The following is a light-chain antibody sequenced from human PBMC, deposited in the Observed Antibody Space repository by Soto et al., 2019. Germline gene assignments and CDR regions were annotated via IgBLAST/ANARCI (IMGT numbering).Light chain of an antibody. CDR2: GAS. CDR1: QSVTSNY. CDR3: QQYGSSPRT. J-gene: IGKJ1*01. Sequence: IVLTQSPGTLSLSPGERATLSCGASQSVTSNYLAWYQQKPGQAPRLLIYGASTRATGLPARFSGSGSGTDFTLTISRLEPEDFAVYYCQQYGSSPRTFGQGTKVDIK. V-gene: IGKV3-20*01.